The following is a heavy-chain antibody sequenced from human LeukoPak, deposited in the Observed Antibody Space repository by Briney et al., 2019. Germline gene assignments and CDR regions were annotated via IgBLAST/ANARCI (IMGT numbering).Heavy chain of an antibody. CDR1: GFTFSSYG. CDR3: AKDDDYYDSSGYSDY. Sequence: PGGSLRLSCAASGFTFSSYGMHWVRQAPGKGLEWVAVISYDGSNKYYADSVKGRFTISRDNSKNTLYLQMNSLRAEDTAVYYCAKDDDYYDSSGYSDYWGQGTPVTVSS. J-gene: IGHJ4*02. V-gene: IGHV3-30*18. CDR2: ISYDGSNK. D-gene: IGHD3-22*01.